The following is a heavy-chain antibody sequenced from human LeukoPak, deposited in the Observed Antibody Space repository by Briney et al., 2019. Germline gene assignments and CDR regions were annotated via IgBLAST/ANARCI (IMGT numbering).Heavy chain of an antibody. CDR3: AKDIGSGSGSYPNYYYYMDV. CDR2: ISWNSGSI. V-gene: IGHV3-9*03. CDR1: GFTFDDYA. D-gene: IGHD1-26*01. Sequence: GGSLRLSCAASGFTFDDYAMHWVRQAPGKGLEWVSGISWNSGSIGYADSVKGRFTISRDNAKNSLYLQMNSLRAEDMALYYCAKDIGSGSGSYPNYYYYMDVWGKGTTVTVSS. J-gene: IGHJ6*03.